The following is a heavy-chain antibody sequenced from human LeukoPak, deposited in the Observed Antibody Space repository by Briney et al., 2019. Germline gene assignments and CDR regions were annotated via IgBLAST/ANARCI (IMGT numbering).Heavy chain of an antibody. CDR3: AKLGGYPIHNYYGGV. D-gene: IGHD3-16*01. V-gene: IGHV3-23*01. CDR1: GYTFSSYA. J-gene: IGHJ6*03. Sequence: GGSLRLSCVAPGYTFSSYAMSCVRPAPGEGLEWGSGILDSGYSTYYANSVKGRFTISRDNSNNTLYLQMNSLRAEDTAIYYCAKLGGYPIHNYYGGVWGKGTTVAVSS. CDR2: ILDSGYST.